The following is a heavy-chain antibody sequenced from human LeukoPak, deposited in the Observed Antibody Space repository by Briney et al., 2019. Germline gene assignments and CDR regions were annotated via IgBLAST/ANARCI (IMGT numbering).Heavy chain of an antibody. V-gene: IGHV3-33*08. J-gene: IGHJ3*02. CDR2: IYYDGSNK. Sequence: PGGSLRLSCAASGFTFSSYSMNWVRQAPGKGLEWVAVIYYDGSNKYYADSVKGRFTISRDNSKNTLYLQMNSLRAEDTAVYYCARDRSADDAFDIWGQGTMVTVSS. CDR1: GFTFSSYS. CDR3: ARDRSADDAFDI.